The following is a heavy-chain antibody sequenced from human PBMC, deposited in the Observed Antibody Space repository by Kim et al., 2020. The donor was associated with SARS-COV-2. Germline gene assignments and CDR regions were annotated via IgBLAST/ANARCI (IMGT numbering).Heavy chain of an antibody. CDR1: GGSFSGYY. J-gene: IGHJ4*02. Sequence: SETLSLTCAVYGGSFSGYYWSWIRQPPGKGLEWIGEINHSGSTNYNPSLKSRVTISVDTSKNQFSLKLSSVTAADTAVYYCARDTPYCSGRSCYSCADYWGQGTLVTVSS. CDR2: INHSGST. CDR3: ARDTPYCSGRSCYSCADY. D-gene: IGHD2-15*01. V-gene: IGHV4-34*01.